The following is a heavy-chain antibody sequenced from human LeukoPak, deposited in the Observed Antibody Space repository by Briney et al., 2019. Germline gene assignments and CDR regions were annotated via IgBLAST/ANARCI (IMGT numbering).Heavy chain of an antibody. Sequence: GGSLRLSCAASGFTFSGSAMHWVRQASGKGLEWVGRIRSKANSYATAYAASVKGRFTISRDDSKNTAYLQMNSLKTEDTAVYYCTTSIAAAGGGAFDIWGQGTMVTVSS. CDR2: IRSKANSYAT. CDR1: GFTFSGSA. D-gene: IGHD6-13*01. V-gene: IGHV3-73*01. J-gene: IGHJ3*02. CDR3: TTSIAAAGGGAFDI.